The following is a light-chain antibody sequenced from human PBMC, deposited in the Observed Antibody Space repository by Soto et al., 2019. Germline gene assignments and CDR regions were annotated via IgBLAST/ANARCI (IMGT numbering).Light chain of an antibody. Sequence: DIVLTQSPATLSLSPGERATLSCRASQSVSSYLAWYQQKPGQAPRLLIYDASNRATGIPARFSGSGSGTDFTLTISRLEPEDFAVYYCQQRSNWPWTFGQGTKVDIK. V-gene: IGKV3-11*01. CDR1: QSVSSY. CDR2: DAS. J-gene: IGKJ1*01. CDR3: QQRSNWPWT.